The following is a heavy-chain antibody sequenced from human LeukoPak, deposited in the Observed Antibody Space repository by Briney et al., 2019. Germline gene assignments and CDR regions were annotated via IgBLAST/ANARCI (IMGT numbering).Heavy chain of an antibody. V-gene: IGHV1-24*01. J-gene: IGHJ5*02. CDR3: ATRRYDFWSGYRRDWFDP. CDR1: GYTLTELS. CDR2: FDPEDGET. Sequence: ASVKVSCKVSGYTLTELSMHWVRQARGKGLEWMGGFDPEDGETIYAQKFQGRVTMTEDTSTDTAYMELSSLRSEDTAVYYCATRRYDFWSGYRRDWFDPWGQGTLVTVSS. D-gene: IGHD3-3*01.